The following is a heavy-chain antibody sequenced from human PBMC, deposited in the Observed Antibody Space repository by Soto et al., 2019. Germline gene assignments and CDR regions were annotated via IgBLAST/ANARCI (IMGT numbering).Heavy chain of an antibody. CDR2: ISSSSSTI. Sequence: PGGSLRLSCAASGFTFSSYSMNWVRQAPGKGLEWVSYISSSSSTIYYADSVRGRFTISRDNVQNSLFLQMDSLRVEDTAVYYCARDRDYYKANYWGQGTLVTVSS. CDR1: GFTFSSYS. V-gene: IGHV3-48*04. D-gene: IGHD3-22*01. J-gene: IGHJ4*01. CDR3: ARDRDYYKANY.